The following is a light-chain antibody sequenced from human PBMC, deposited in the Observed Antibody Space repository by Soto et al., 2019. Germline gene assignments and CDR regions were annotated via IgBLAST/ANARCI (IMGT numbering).Light chain of an antibody. CDR3: QQYGSSPT. Sequence: EIVLTQSPGTLSLSPGERATLSCRASQSVSSSYLAWYQQKGGQAPRLLVYGASTRPTGIPDRFSGSGSGTDFTLTISRLEPADSAVYYCQQYGSSPTFGGGTNVDI. J-gene: IGKJ4*01. CDR1: QSVSSSY. CDR2: GAS. V-gene: IGKV3-20*01.